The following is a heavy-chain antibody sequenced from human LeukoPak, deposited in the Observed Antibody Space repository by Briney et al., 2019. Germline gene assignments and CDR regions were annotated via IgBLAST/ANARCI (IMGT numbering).Heavy chain of an antibody. CDR3: ARANFFRNYYDH. Sequence: SVKVSCKASGFTFTSSAMQWVRQARGQRLEWIGWIVVGSGNTNYAQKFQGRVTMTRDMSTSTVYMELSSLRSEDTAVYYCARANFFRNYYDHWGQGTLVTVSS. CDR2: IVVGSGNT. J-gene: IGHJ4*02. CDR1: GFTFTSSA. V-gene: IGHV1-58*02. D-gene: IGHD3-3*01.